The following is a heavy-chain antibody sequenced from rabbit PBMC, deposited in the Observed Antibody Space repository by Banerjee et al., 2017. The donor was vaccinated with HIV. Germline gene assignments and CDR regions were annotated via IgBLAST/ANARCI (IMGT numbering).Heavy chain of an antibody. J-gene: IGHJ4*01. CDR1: GLDLSSYW. Sequence: QEQLVESGGGLVQPGGSLTLTCKASGLDLSSYWMCWVRQAPGKGLEWIGCICNGDGSTYYASWAKGRFTISKTSSTTVTLQMTSLTAADTATYFCAREGVNIGGGYLWGQGTLVTVS. V-gene: IGHV1S45*01. D-gene: IGHD1-1*01. CDR2: ICNGDGST. CDR3: AREGVNIGGGYL.